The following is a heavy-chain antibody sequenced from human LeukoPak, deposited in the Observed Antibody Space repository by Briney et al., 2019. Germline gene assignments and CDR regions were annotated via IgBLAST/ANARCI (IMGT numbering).Heavy chain of an antibody. V-gene: IGHV1-46*01. CDR3: ARAEMMGILAIDM. Sequence: GASVKVSCKSSGYTFTKYYIHGMRPAPGRGLEGVGVINPSGGTTLNLQKFQGRVTLTRDTSTTTVYMEVTSLRSDDTAVYYCARAEMMGILAIDMWGQGTMVTVSS. CDR2: INPSGGTT. J-gene: IGHJ3*02. D-gene: IGHD5-24*01. CDR1: GYTFTKYY.